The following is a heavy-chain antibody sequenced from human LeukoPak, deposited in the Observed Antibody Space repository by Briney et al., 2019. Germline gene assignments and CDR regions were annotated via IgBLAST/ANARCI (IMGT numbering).Heavy chain of an antibody. V-gene: IGHV1-2*02. CDR1: GYTFTGYY. CDR3: ARVVDSGWYGDAFDI. D-gene: IGHD6-19*01. CDR2: INPNSGGT. J-gene: IGHJ3*02. Sequence: ASVKVSCKASGYTFTGYYMHWVRQAPGRGLEWMGWINPNSGGTNYAQKFQGRVTMTRDTSISTAYMELSRLRSDDTAVYYCARVVDSGWYGDAFDIWGQGTMVTVSS.